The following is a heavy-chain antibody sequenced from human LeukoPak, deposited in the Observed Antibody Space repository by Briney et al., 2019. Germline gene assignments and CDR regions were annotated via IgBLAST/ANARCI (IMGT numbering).Heavy chain of an antibody. CDR1: GGSVSSGSYY. V-gene: IGHV4-61*01. Sequence: ASETLSLTCTVSGGSVSSGSYYWSWIRQPPGKGLEWIGYIYYSGSTNYNPSLKSRVTISVDTSKNQFSLKLSSVTAADTAVYYCASPRSYYDSSGYYISWGQGTLVTVSS. CDR3: ASPRSYYDSSGYYIS. CDR2: IYYSGST. J-gene: IGHJ5*02. D-gene: IGHD3-22*01.